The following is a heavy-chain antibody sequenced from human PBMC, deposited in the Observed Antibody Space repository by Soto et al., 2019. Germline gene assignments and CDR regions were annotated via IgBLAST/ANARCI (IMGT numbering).Heavy chain of an antibody. Sequence: EVQLLESGGGLVQPGGSLRLSCAASGFTFSTYAMSWVRQAPGKGLEWVSGISGSGDTTYYADSVKGRFTISRDNSKNTMHLQMNSPRAEDTAIYYCAKGGVYVVGSSRSWGQGTLVTVSS. CDR2: ISGSGDTT. J-gene: IGHJ5*02. CDR3: AKGGVYVVGSSRS. D-gene: IGHD2-15*01. CDR1: GFTFSTYA. V-gene: IGHV3-23*01.